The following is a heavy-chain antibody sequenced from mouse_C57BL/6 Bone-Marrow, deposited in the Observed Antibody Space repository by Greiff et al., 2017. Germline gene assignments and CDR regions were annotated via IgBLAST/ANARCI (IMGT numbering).Heavy chain of an antibody. CDR2: IDPSDSYT. V-gene: IGHV1-59*01. CDR3: ARKDGDGDY. Sequence: QVQLQQSGAELVRPGTSVKLSCKASGYTFTSYWMHWVKQRPGQGLEWIGVIDPSDSYTNYNQKFKGKATLTVDTSSSTAYMQLSSLTSEDSAVYYCARKDGDGDYWGQGTTLTVSS. D-gene: IGHD1-2*01. CDR1: GYTFTSYW. J-gene: IGHJ2*01.